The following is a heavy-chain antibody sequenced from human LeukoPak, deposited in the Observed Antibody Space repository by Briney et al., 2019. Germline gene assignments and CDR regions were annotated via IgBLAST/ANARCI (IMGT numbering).Heavy chain of an antibody. V-gene: IGHV3-7*03. CDR2: IKQDGSEE. CDR1: GFTFSSYW. D-gene: IGHD4-23*01. CDR3: AKDIVVGGNSAFDY. Sequence: GGSLRLSCAASGFTFSSYWMSWVRQAPGKGLEWVANIKQDGSEEYYVDSVKGRFTISRDNAKNSLYLQMNSLRAEDTALYYCAKDIVVGGNSAFDYWGQGTLVTVSS. J-gene: IGHJ4*02.